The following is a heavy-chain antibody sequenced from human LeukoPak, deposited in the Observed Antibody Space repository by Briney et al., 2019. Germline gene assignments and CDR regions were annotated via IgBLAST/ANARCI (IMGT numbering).Heavy chain of an antibody. CDR2: ISYDGSNK. V-gene: IGHV3-30*18. CDR1: GFTFSSDG. J-gene: IGHJ5*02. CDR3: AKDWFDP. Sequence: GGSLRLPCAASGFTFSSDGMHWVRQAPGKGLEWVAVISYDGSNKYYADSVKGRFTISRDNSKNTLYLQMNSLRAEDTAVYYCAKDWFDPWGQGTLVTVSS.